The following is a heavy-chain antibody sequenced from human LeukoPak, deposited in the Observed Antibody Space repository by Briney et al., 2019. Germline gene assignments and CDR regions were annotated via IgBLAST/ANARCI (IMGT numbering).Heavy chain of an antibody. Sequence: GASVKVSCKASGYTFTSYDINWVRQATGQGLEWMGWMNPNSGNTGYAQKFQGRVTMTRNTSISTAYMELSSLRSEDTAVYYCAREGAIYGSGSSRMDVWGKGTTVTISS. CDR2: MNPNSGNT. CDR1: GYTFTSYD. D-gene: IGHD3-10*01. J-gene: IGHJ6*04. V-gene: IGHV1-8*01. CDR3: AREGAIYGSGSSRMDV.